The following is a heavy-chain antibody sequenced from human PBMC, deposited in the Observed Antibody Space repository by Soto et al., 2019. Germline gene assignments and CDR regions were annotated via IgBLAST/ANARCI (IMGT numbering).Heavy chain of an antibody. V-gene: IGHV1-69*08. CDR2: AIPVLGVA. Sequence: QVQLVQSGAEVKKPGSSVKVSCKASGGNFRSQSISISWVRQAPGQGLEWMGRAIPVLGVANYAQKFQGRVTITAEKVTRTVYMELSSLRSEDTAVYYCARDREVAAPGTVETDYYYGMDVWGQGTTVTVSS. CDR1: GGNFRSQSIS. D-gene: IGHD6-13*01. J-gene: IGHJ6*02. CDR3: ARDREVAAPGTVETDYYYGMDV.